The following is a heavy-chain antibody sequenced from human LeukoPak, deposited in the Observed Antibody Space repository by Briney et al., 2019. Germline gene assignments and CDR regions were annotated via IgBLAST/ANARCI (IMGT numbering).Heavy chain of an antibody. CDR3: ARNYGSGRGLDY. Sequence: PGGSLRLSPAASGFTFSDYYMSWIRQAPGTGREWVSYMYTSGRYTNSAASVKSRFTTSRDNAKKSLYLQMNSLRAEDTAVYYCARNYGSGRGLDYWGEGTLVTV. CDR1: GFTFSDYY. V-gene: IGHV3-11*03. CDR2: MYTSGRYT. J-gene: IGHJ4*02. D-gene: IGHD3-10*01.